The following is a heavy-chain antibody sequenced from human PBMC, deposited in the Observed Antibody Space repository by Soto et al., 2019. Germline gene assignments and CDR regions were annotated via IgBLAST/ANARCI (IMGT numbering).Heavy chain of an antibody. D-gene: IGHD2-15*01. CDR2: IKSKTDGGTT. Sequence: PWGSLRLSCAASGFTFSNAWMSWVRQAPGKGLEWVGRIKSKTDGGTTDYAAPVKGRFTISRDDSKNTLYLQMNSLKTEDTAVYYCTTEGWYYYGMDVWGQGTTVTVSS. J-gene: IGHJ6*02. CDR3: TTEGWYYYGMDV. V-gene: IGHV3-15*01. CDR1: GFTFSNAW.